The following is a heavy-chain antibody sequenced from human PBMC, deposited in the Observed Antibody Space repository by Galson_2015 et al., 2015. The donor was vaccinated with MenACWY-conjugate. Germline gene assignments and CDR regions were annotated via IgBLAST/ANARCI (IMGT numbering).Heavy chain of an antibody. J-gene: IGHJ6*02. CDR3: AREPEKYCGSGSCHTPRAMDV. CDR1: GFTFSTYS. V-gene: IGHV3-21*01. Sequence: SLRLSCAASGFTFSTYSMNWVRQAPGKGLEWVSSISSSGRYIFYADSVKGRFTMSRDNAKNSLYLQVNSLRAEDTAVYYCAREPEKYCGSGSCHTPRAMDVWGQGTSVTVSS. D-gene: IGHD2-21*01. CDR2: ISSSGRYI.